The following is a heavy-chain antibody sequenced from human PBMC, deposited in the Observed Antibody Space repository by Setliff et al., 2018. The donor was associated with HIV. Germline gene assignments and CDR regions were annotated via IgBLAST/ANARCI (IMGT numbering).Heavy chain of an antibody. J-gene: IGHJ5*02. Sequence: LRLSCTASGFTFTNAWLTWVRQAPGKGLEWVGRIKRKTDGGTTDYAAPVKGRFTISRDDSRNTLYLQMNNLKTEDTAMYYCTTDWGGGGGAPLDPWGQGTLVTVSS. D-gene: IGHD2-21*01. CDR3: TTDWGGGGGAPLDP. V-gene: IGHV3-15*01. CDR2: IKRKTDGGTT. CDR1: GFTFTNAW.